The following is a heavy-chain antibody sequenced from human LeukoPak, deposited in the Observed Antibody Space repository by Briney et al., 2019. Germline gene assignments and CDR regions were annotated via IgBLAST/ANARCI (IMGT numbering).Heavy chain of an antibody. CDR2: ISAYNGNT. D-gene: IGHD2/OR15-2a*01. CDR3: AEENDYGDY. J-gene: IGHJ4*02. CDR1: GYTFTSYG. V-gene: IGHV1-18*01. Sequence: ASVKVSCKASGYTFTSYGISWVRQAPGQGLEWMGWISAYNGNTNYAQKFQGRVTITTDESTSTAYMELSSLRSEDTAVYYCAEENDYGDYWGQGTLVTVSS.